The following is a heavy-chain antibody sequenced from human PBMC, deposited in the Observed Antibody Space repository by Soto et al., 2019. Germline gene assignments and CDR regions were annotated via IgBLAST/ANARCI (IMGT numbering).Heavy chain of an antibody. CDR2: IFSNDEN. V-gene: IGHV2-26*01. D-gene: IGHD3-22*01. CDR3: ARIVRLVVANYYSDY. Sequence: QVTLKESGPVLVKPTETLTLTCTVSGFSLSNAEVGVSWIRQPPGKALECLAQIFSNDENSYSTSLNSSHTITKDTSKSQVVLTMTNMDPVDTATYYCARIVRLVVANYYSDYGGQESLVTFSS. CDR1: GFSLSNAEVG. J-gene: IGHJ4*02.